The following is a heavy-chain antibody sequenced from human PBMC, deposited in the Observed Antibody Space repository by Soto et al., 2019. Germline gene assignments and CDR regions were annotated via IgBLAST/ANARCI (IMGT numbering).Heavy chain of an antibody. Sequence: PSETLSLTCSVSGGSISSGDYYWSWIRQRPGKGREWIGYMFYTGTTYYNPSLKSRITISMDTSKNQFSLRLTSVTAADTANYHCARVVSSCSRRSCRRRNLFDPWGQGTRVTVSS. J-gene: IGHJ5*02. V-gene: IGHV4-30-4*01. CDR2: MFYTGTT. CDR1: GGSISSGDYY. D-gene: IGHD2-2*01. CDR3: ARVVSSCSRRSCRRRNLFDP.